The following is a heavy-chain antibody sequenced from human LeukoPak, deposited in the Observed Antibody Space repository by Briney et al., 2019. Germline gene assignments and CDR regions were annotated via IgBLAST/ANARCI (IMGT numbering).Heavy chain of an antibody. CDR3: ASPSSMIVVVSDAFDI. CDR1: GYTFTSYY. CDR2: INPSGGST. V-gene: IGHV1-46*01. D-gene: IGHD3-22*01. Sequence: ASVKVSCKASGYTFTSYYMHWVRQAPGQGLEWMGIINPSGGSTSYAQKFQGRVTMTRDMSTSTVYMELSSLRSEDTAVYYCASPSSMIVVVSDAFDIWGQGTMVTVSS. J-gene: IGHJ3*02.